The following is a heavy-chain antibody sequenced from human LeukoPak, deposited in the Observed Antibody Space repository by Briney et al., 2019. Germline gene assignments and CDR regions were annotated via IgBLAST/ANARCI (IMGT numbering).Heavy chain of an antibody. V-gene: IGHV3-7*01. J-gene: IGHJ4*02. CDR2: IKQDGSEK. CDR1: GFTFRSNW. Sequence: GGSLRLSCAASGFTFRSNWMSWVRQAPGKGLEWVANIKQDGSEKYYVDSVKGRFTISRDNAKNSLYLQMNSLRAEDTAVYYCARIEQWLVLIDYWGQGTLVTVSS. CDR3: ARIEQWLVLIDY. D-gene: IGHD6-19*01.